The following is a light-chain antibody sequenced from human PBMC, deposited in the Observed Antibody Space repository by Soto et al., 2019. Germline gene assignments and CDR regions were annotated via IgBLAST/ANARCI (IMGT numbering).Light chain of an antibody. Sequence: QSVLTQSPTASASLGASVKLTCTLSSGHSSYAIAWHQQQPEKGPRYLMKLNSDGSHSKGDGIPDRFSGSSSGAERFLTISSLQSEDEADYYCQTWGTGPLFGGGPQLTVL. CDR2: LNSDGSH. J-gene: IGLJ3*02. V-gene: IGLV4-69*01. CDR1: SGHSSYA. CDR3: QTWGTGPL.